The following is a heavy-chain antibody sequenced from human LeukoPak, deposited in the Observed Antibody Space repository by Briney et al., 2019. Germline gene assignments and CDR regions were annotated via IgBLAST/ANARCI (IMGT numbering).Heavy chain of an antibody. CDR1: GGSISSYY. D-gene: IGHD1-14*01. J-gene: IGHJ4*02. CDR3: ARHEPLGRGAWDY. Sequence: SETLSLTCTVSGGSISSYYWSWIRQPPGKGLEWIGYIYYSGSTNYNPSLKSRVTMSVDTSRNQFSLKLTSVTAADTAVYYCARHEPLGRGAWDYWGQGILVTVSS. CDR2: IYYSGST. V-gene: IGHV4-59*08.